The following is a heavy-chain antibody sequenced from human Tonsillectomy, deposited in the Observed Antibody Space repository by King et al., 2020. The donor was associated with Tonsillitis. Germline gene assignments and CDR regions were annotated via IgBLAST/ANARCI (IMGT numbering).Heavy chain of an antibody. D-gene: IGHD2-2*01. CDR2: INHSGST. CDR3: ARGGRLLGYCSSTSCSRNYYYYYGMDV. CDR1: GGSFSGYY. V-gene: IGHV4-34*01. Sequence: VQLQQWGAGLLKPSETLSLTCAVSGGSFSGYYWSWIRQPPGKGLEWIGEINHSGSTNYNPSLKSRVTISVDTSKNQFSLKLSSVTAADTAVYYCARGGRLLGYCSSTSCSRNYYYYYGMDVWGQGTTVTVSS. J-gene: IGHJ6*02.